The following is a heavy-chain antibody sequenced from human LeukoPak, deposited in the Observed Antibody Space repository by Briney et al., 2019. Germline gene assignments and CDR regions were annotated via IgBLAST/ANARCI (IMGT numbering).Heavy chain of an antibody. Sequence: GGSLRLSCAASGFTFSNYEMNWVRQAPGKGLEWISYISSSGSTIYCADSVKGRFTISRDNAKNSLFLQMNSLRAEDTAVYYCARDPGRSGGSCYSDYWGQGTLVTVAS. CDR3: ARDPGRSGGSCYSDY. CDR2: ISSSGSTI. CDR1: GFTFSNYE. J-gene: IGHJ4*02. V-gene: IGHV3-48*03. D-gene: IGHD2-15*01.